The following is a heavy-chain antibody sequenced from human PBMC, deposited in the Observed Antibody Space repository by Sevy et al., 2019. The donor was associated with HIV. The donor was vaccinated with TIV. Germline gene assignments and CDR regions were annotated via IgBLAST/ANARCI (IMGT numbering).Heavy chain of an antibody. D-gene: IGHD1-20*01. CDR2: INSDGSDT. J-gene: IGHJ3*02. CDR1: EFTFSSYW. CDR3: ARVKSRSSMTNWNDRIDAFDI. V-gene: IGHV3-74*01. Sequence: GGSLRLSCAASEFTFSSYWMHWVRQAPGKGLLWASRINSDGSDTNYADSVKRRFTISRDNAKNTLYLQMNSLRAEDTAVYYCARVKSRSSMTNWNDRIDAFDIWGQGTMVTVSS.